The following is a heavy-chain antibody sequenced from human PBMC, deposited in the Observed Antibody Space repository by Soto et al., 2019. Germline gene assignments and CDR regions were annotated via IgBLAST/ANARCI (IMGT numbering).Heavy chain of an antibody. D-gene: IGHD4-17*01. Sequence: QVQLVQSGAEVKKPGASVKVSCKASGYVFTGYGISWVRQAPGQGLEWMAWISAYNGNTKYAQKFQGRVTMTTDASTSTAYLELSSLRSDDTAGYYWARPSCDHGDYGFSLTYWGQGTLVTVSS. J-gene: IGHJ4*02. V-gene: IGHV1-18*01. CDR2: ISAYNGNT. CDR1: GYVFTGYG. CDR3: ARPSCDHGDYGFSLTY.